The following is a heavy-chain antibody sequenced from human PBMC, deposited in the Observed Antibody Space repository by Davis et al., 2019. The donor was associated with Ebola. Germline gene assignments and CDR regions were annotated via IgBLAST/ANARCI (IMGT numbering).Heavy chain of an antibody. Sequence: PSETLSLTCTVSGGSISSYYWSWIRQPAGKGLEWIGRIYTSGSTNYNPSLKSRVTMSVDTSKNQFSLKLSSVTAADTAVYYCARDQGLVVVPAARSYYYYGMDVWGQGTTVTVSS. J-gene: IGHJ6*02. CDR3: ARDQGLVVVPAARSYYYYGMDV. CDR2: IYTSGST. V-gene: IGHV4-4*07. CDR1: GGSISSYY. D-gene: IGHD2-2*01.